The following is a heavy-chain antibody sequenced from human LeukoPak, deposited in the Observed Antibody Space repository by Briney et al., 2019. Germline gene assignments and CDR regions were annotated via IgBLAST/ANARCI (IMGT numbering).Heavy chain of an antibody. D-gene: IGHD3-16*01. CDR3: AGDPGWWGESPRY. J-gene: IGHJ4*02. V-gene: IGHV3-30*04. Sequence: PGGSLRLSCAASGFTFSSYAMHWVRQAPGKGLEWVALISCDGSNKNYADSVKGRFTISRDNSKNTLYLQMNSLRAEDTAGYYCAGDPGWWGESPRYWGQGTLVTVSS. CDR2: ISCDGSNK. CDR1: GFTFSSYA.